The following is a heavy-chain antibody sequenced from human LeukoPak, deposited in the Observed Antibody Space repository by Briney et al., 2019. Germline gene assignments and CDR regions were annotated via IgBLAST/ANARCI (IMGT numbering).Heavy chain of an antibody. CDR3: ARGGYCGGDCYSWYFDL. CDR1: GGSISSYY. D-gene: IGHD2-21*02. Sequence: KPSETLSLTCTVSGGSISSYYWSWIRQPAGKGLEGIGRIYTSGSTNYNPSLKSRVTMSVDTSKNQFSLKLSSVTAADTAVYYCARGGYCGGDCYSWYFDLWGRGTLVTVSS. J-gene: IGHJ2*01. V-gene: IGHV4-4*07. CDR2: IYTSGST.